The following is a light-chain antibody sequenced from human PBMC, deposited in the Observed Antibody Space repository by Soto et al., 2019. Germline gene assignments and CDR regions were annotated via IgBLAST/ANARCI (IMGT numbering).Light chain of an antibody. CDR2: EGS. J-gene: IGLJ7*01. V-gene: IGLV2-23*01. CDR1: SSDVGSYNL. Sequence: QSALTQPASESGSPGQSITISCTGTSSDVGSYNLVSWYQQHPGKAPKLMIYEGSNRPSGVSNRFSGSKSGNTASLTISGLQAEDEADYYCCSYAGYTTPWVFGGGTQLTVL. CDR3: CSYAGYTTPWV.